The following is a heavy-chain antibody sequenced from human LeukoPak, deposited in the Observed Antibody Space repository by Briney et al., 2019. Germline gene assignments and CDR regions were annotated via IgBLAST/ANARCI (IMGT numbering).Heavy chain of an antibody. Sequence: SETLSLTCAVYGGSFSGYYWSWIRQPPGKGREWIGEINHRGRTNYNPSLKSGVTKSEKKSKNKFALKLSSVTAADTAVYYFATRIAAAGDYWGQGTLVTVSS. CDR3: ATRIAAAGDY. CDR2: INHRGRT. J-gene: IGHJ4*02. CDR1: GGSFSGYY. V-gene: IGHV4-34*01. D-gene: IGHD6-13*01.